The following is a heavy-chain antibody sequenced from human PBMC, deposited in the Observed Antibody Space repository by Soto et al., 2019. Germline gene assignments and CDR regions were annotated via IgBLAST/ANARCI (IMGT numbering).Heavy chain of an antibody. D-gene: IGHD1-26*01. CDR3: AGAYSGSYLAFGY. J-gene: IGHJ4*02. V-gene: IGHV3-30-3*01. CDR2: ISNDGSNK. Sequence: QVQLVESGGGVVQPGRSLRLSCAASGFTFSSDAMHWVRQAPGKGLEWVAVISNDGSNKYYADSVKGRFTISRDTSKNTLYLQMNSLRAEDTAVYYCAGAYSGSYLAFGYWGQGTLVTVSS. CDR1: GFTFSSDA.